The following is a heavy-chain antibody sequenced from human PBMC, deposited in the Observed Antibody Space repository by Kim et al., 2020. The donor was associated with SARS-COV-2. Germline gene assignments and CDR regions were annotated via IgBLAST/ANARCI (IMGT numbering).Heavy chain of an antibody. Sequence: PSLKGRVTILIDAPRNQFSLKLSSVTAADTAIYYCARLTRYYYYGLEVWGQGTTVIVSS. J-gene: IGHJ6*02. V-gene: IGHV4-39*01. D-gene: IGHD2-2*01. CDR3: ARLTRYYYYGLEV.